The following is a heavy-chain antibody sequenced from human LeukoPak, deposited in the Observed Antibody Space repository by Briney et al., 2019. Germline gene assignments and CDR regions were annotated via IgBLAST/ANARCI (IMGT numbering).Heavy chain of an antibody. Sequence: ASVKVSCKASGYTFTGYYMHWVRQATGQRLEWMGWINPNSGGTNYAQKFQGRVTMTRDTSISTAYMELSRLRSDDTAVYYCARAPGPMGDFDYWGQGTLVTVSS. V-gene: IGHV1-2*02. CDR1: GYTFTGYY. D-gene: IGHD1-26*01. CDR2: INPNSGGT. CDR3: ARAPGPMGDFDY. J-gene: IGHJ4*02.